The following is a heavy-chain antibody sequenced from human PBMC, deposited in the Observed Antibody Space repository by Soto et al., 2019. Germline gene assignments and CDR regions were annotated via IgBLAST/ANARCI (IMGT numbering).Heavy chain of an antibody. CDR1: GYTFTSYG. CDR3: ARDGSGSFFGPAYYYFGLDV. CDR2: ISVYNGNT. Sequence: ASVKVSCKASGYTFTSYGINWVRQAPGQGLEWMGWISVYNGNTNYAQKLQGRVTLTTDTSTSTAYMELRSLKSDDTAVYYCARDGSGSFFGPAYYYFGLDVWGQGTTVTVSS. D-gene: IGHD3-10*01. J-gene: IGHJ6*02. V-gene: IGHV1-18*01.